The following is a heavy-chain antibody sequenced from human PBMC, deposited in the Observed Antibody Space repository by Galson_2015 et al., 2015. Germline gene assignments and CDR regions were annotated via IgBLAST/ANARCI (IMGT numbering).Heavy chain of an antibody. Sequence: SLRLSCAASGFTFRSYDMSWVRQAPGKGLEWVSAVSSSGITTYYADDVRGRFTISRDNSRNTLYEQKNSLRAENTAVYYCTKALSTSSSSLFEYWGQGNLVTVSS. CDR1: GFTFRSYD. CDR2: VSSSGITT. V-gene: IGHV3-23*01. J-gene: IGHJ4*02. D-gene: IGHD2-2*01. CDR3: TKALSTSSSSLFEY.